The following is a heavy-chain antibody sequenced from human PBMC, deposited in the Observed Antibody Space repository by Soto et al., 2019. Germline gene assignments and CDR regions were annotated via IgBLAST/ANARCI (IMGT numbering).Heavy chain of an antibody. Sequence: QVQLQESGPGLVKPSQTLSLTCTVSGGSISSGGYYWSWIRQHPGKGLAWIGYIYYSGSTYYNPSLKSRVTISVDTSKNQFSLKLSSVTAADTAVYYCARVKKYWDSRGNWFDPWGQGTLVTVSS. V-gene: IGHV4-31*03. CDR2: IYYSGST. CDR3: ARVKKYWDSRGNWFDP. J-gene: IGHJ5*02. D-gene: IGHD3-22*01. CDR1: GGSISSGGYY.